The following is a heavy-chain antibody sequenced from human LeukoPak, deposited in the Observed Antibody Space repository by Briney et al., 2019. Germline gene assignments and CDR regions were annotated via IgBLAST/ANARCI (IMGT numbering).Heavy chain of an antibody. CDR2: IRSKANSYAT. D-gene: IGHD5-18*01. CDR1: GFTFSGSS. CDR3: SRYVDTPLDY. V-gene: IGHV3-73*01. J-gene: IGHJ4*02. Sequence: GGSLRLSCAASGFTFSGSSIHWVRQASGKGLEWVGRIRSKANSYATAYAASVAGRFTISRDDSQNTAYLQMNSLKTEDAAVYYCSRYVDTPLDYWGQGAQVTVSS.